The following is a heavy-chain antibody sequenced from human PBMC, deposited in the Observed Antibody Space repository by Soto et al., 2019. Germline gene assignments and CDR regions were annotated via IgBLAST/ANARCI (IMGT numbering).Heavy chain of an antibody. D-gene: IGHD3-16*01. CDR1: GGTFSSYA. J-gene: IGHJ6*03. CDR3: ATHGGGPLREIPTDYYYYDMDV. V-gene: IGHV1-69*13. Sequence: ASVKVSCKASGGTFSSYAISWVRQAPGQGLEWMGGIIPILGTANYAQRFQGRVTITADESTSTAYMELSSLRSEDTAVYYCATHGGGPLREIPTDYYYYDMDVWGKGTTVTVSS. CDR2: IIPILGTA.